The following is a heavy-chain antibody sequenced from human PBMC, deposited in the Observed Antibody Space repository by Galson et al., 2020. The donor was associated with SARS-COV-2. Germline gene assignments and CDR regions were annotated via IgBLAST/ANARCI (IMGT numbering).Heavy chain of an antibody. CDR2: ISYDGNYK. CDR1: GFSFSLYG. V-gene: IGHV3-30*18. Sequence: GGSLRLSCAASGFSFSLYGMHWVRQAPGKGLEWVAVISYDGNYKYYEDSVKGRFTISRDNSKNTLYLQMNSLRVEDTAVFYCAKDWSPYSSGYPPLDYWGQGTLVTVSS. J-gene: IGHJ4*02. CDR3: AKDWSPYSSGYPPLDY. D-gene: IGHD6-19*01.